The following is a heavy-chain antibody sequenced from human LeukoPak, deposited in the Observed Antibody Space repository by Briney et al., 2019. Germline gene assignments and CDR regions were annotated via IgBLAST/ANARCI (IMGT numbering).Heavy chain of an antibody. CDR2: ISSSSSYI. Sequence: GGSLRLSCAASGFTFSSYSMNWVRQAPGKGLEWVSSISSSSSYIYYADSVKGRFTISRDNAKNSLYLQMNSLRAEDTAVYYCAREWAYYYDSSGYYDGMDVWGQGTTVTVSS. V-gene: IGHV3-21*01. CDR3: AREWAYYYDSSGYYDGMDV. CDR1: GFTFSSYS. D-gene: IGHD3-22*01. J-gene: IGHJ6*02.